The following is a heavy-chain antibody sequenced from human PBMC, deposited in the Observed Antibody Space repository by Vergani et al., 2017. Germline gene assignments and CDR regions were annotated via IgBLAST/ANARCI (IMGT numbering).Heavy chain of an antibody. J-gene: IGHJ4*02. V-gene: IGHV4-59*01. D-gene: IGHD5-18*01. CDR1: GGSISSYY. CDR3: ARDVSSYGGFDY. Sequence: QVQLQQWGAGLLKPSETLSLTCTVSGGSISSYYWSWIRQPPGKGLEWIGYIYYSGSTNYNPSLKSRVTISVDTSKNQFSLKLSSVTAADTAVYYCARDVSSYGGFDYWGQGTLVTVSS. CDR2: IYYSGST.